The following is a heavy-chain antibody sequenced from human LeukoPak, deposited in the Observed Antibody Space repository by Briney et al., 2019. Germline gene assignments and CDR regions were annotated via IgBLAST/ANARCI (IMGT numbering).Heavy chain of an antibody. CDR2: IYYNGAT. D-gene: IGHD3-22*01. V-gene: IGHV4-59*12. CDR1: GVTISTYY. Sequence: SETLSLTCNVSGVTISTYYWTWIRQPPGKGLEWIGYIYYNGATKYNPSLKSRVTISIDTSKNQFSLKLSSVTAADTAVYYCAREGIDYYDSSGYYSFDYWGQGTLVTVSS. J-gene: IGHJ4*02. CDR3: AREGIDYYDSSGYYSFDY.